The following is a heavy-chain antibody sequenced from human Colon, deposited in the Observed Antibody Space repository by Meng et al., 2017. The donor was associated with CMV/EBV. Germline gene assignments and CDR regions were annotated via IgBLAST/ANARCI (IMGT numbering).Heavy chain of an antibody. J-gene: IGHJ4*02. D-gene: IGHD5/OR15-5a*01. Sequence: TCAVSGGYISNDGYYWSWIRQPQGKGLECIGYIYYSGDTYYNPSLKSRVTISLDTSKNQFSLKLSSVTAADTAVYYCARRGYSVDFAYWGQGTLVTVSS. CDR1: GGYISNDGYY. CDR2: IYYSGDT. V-gene: IGHV4-30-4*01. CDR3: ARRGYSVDFAY.